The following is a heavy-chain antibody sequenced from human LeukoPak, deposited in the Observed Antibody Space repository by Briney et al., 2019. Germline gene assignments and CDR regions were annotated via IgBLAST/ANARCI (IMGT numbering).Heavy chain of an antibody. Sequence: GESLKISCQGSGYSFTSYRIGWVRPLPGKGLEWIGIIYPGDSDTRHSPSFQGQVPISADKSIRTASLQWSSLKASDTAMYYCVRRLSSYFDYWGQGTLVTVSS. CDR3: VRRLSSYFDY. V-gene: IGHV5-51*01. J-gene: IGHJ4*02. D-gene: IGHD4/OR15-4a*01. CDR2: IYPGDSDT. CDR1: GYSFTSYR.